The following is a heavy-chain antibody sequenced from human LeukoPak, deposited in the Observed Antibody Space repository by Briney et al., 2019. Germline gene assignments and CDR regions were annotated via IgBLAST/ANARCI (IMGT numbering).Heavy chain of an antibody. Sequence: SETLSLTCTVSGYSISSGYYWGWIRQPPGKGLEWIGSIYHSGSTYYNPSLKSRVTISVDTSKNQFSLKLSSVTAADTAVYYCARGGIVVVPAAIDWFDPWGQGTLVTVSS. CDR2: IYHSGST. V-gene: IGHV4-38-2*02. D-gene: IGHD2-2*02. J-gene: IGHJ5*02. CDR1: GYSISSGYY. CDR3: ARGGIVVVPAAIDWFDP.